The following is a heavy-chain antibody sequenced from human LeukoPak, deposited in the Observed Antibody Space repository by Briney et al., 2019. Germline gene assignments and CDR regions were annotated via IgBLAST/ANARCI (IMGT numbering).Heavy chain of an antibody. CDR2: INTNTGNP. CDR1: GYTFTSYA. V-gene: IGHV7-4-1*02. D-gene: IGHD6-19*01. CDR3: ARGVLSPGGAVAGTRYFDY. Sequence: GASVKVSCKASGYTFTSYAMNWVRQAPGQGLEWMGWINTNTGNPTYAQGFTGRFVFSLDTSVSTAYLQISSLKAEDTAVYYCARGVLSPGGAVAGTRYFDYWGQGTLVTVSS. J-gene: IGHJ4*02.